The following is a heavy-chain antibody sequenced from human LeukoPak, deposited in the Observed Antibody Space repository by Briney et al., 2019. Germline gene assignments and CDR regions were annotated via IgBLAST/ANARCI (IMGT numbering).Heavy chain of an antibody. Sequence: SVKVSCKASGGTFSSYAISWVRQAPGQGLEWMGRIIPILGIANYAQKFQGRVTITADKSTSTAYMELSRLRSDDTAVYYCAREKDIVVVPAALLLWGQGTLVTVSS. V-gene: IGHV1-69*04. CDR2: IIPILGIA. D-gene: IGHD2-2*01. CDR3: AREKDIVVVPAALLL. J-gene: IGHJ4*02. CDR1: GGTFSSYA.